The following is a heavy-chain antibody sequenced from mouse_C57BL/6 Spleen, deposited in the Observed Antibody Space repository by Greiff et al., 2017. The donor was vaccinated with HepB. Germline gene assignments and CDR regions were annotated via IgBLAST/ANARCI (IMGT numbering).Heavy chain of an antibody. CDR3: AREGGDYYAMDY. Sequence: EVQLQESGPGLVKPSQSLSLTCSVTGYSITSGYYWNWIRQFPGNKLEWMGYISYDGSNNYNPSLKNRISITRDTSKNQCFLKLNSVTTEDTATYYCAREGGDYYAMDYWGQGTSVTVSS. V-gene: IGHV3-6*01. CDR2: ISYDGSN. J-gene: IGHJ4*01. CDR1: GYSITSGYY.